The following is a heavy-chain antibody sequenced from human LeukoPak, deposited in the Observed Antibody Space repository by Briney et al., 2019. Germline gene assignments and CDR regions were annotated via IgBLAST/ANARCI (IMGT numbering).Heavy chain of an antibody. V-gene: IGHV3-23*01. D-gene: IGHD6-19*01. CDR3: ANAGYSSGWYESYYYGMDV. J-gene: IGHJ6*02. Sequence: GGSLRLSCAASGFTFSSYSMNWVRQAPGKGLEWVSAISGSGGSTYYADSVKGRFTISRDNSKNTLYLQMNSLRAEDTAVYYCANAGYSSGWYESYYYGMDVWGQGTTVTVSS. CDR1: GFTFSSYS. CDR2: ISGSGGST.